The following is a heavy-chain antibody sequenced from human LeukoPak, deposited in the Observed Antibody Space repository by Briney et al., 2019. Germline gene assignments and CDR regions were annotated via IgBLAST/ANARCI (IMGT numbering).Heavy chain of an antibody. J-gene: IGHJ4*02. CDR3: ARGGRGVWGSYRRALFDY. D-gene: IGHD3-16*02. CDR2: ISAYNGNT. Sequence: ASVTVSCKSSGYTFTSYGISWVRQAPGQGLEWMGWISAYNGNTNYAQKLQGRVTMTTDTSTSTAYMEPRSLRSDDTAVYYCARGGRGVWGSYRRALFDYWGQGTLVTVSS. CDR1: GYTFTSYG. V-gene: IGHV1-18*01.